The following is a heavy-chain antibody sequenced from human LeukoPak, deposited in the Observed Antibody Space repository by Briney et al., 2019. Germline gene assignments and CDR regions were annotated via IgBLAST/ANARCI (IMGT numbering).Heavy chain of an antibody. V-gene: IGHV3-7*03. CDR3: AKAFWSYQFPFDY. CDR1: GFTFSSYW. J-gene: IGHJ4*02. Sequence: PGGSLRLSCAASGFTFSSYWMSWVRQAPGKGLEWVANIKQDGSEKYYVDSVKGRFTISRDNAKNSLYLQMNSLRAEDTAVYYCAKAFWSYQFPFDYWGQGTLVTVSS. D-gene: IGHD1-26*01. CDR2: IKQDGSEK.